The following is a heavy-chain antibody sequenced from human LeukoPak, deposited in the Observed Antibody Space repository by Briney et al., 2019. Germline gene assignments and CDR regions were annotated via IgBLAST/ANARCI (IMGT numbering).Heavy chain of an antibody. CDR3: ARGPHSSDDY. J-gene: IGHJ4*02. CDR2: IRYDGSNK. V-gene: IGHV3-30*02. Sequence: SGGSLRLSCAASGFTFSSYGMHWVRQAPGKGLEWVAFIRYDGSNKYYADSVKGRFTISRDNSKNTLYLQMNSLRAEDTAVYYCARGPHSSDDYWGQGTLVTVSS. D-gene: IGHD3-22*01. CDR1: GFTFSSYG.